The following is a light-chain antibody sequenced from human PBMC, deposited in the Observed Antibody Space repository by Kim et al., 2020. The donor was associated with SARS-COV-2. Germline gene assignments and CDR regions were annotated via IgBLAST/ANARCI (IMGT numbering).Light chain of an antibody. CDR2: GAS. J-gene: IGKJ1*01. Sequence: SPGEIVTLSCRARQSVSTYLAWYQQKPGQAPRLLIYGASTRATGSPARFSGSGSGTDFTLTISSLQSEDFAVYYCQQYNKWPPWTFGQGTKVDIK. CDR3: QQYNKWPPWT. CDR1: QSVSTY. V-gene: IGKV3D-15*01.